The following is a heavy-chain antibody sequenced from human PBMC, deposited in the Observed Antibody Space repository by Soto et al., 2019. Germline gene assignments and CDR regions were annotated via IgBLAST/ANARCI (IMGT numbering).Heavy chain of an antibody. Sequence: GASVKVSCKASGGTFSSYAISWVRQAPGQGLEWMGGIIPIFGTANYAQKFQGRVTITADESTSTAYMELSSLRSEDTAVYYCASPSLAAATSQFFDYWGQGTLVTVSS. CDR3: ASPSLAAATSQFFDY. CDR1: GGTFSSYA. J-gene: IGHJ4*02. V-gene: IGHV1-69*13. D-gene: IGHD6-13*01. CDR2: IIPIFGTA.